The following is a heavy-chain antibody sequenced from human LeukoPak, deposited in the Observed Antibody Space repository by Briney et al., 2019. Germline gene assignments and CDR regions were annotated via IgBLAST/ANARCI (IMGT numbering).Heavy chain of an antibody. CDR3: AKGPAPYCSGGSCYSPHWYFDL. CDR1: GFTVSSNY. CDR2: ISGSGNTT. J-gene: IGHJ2*01. D-gene: IGHD2-15*01. V-gene: IGHV3-23*01. Sequence: GGSLRLSCAASGFTVSSNYMNWVRQAPGKGLEWVSAISGSGNTTYFGDSVTGRFTISRDNPKNTVYLQMNSLSAEDTAVYYCAKGPAPYCSGGSCYSPHWYFDLWGRGTLVTVSS.